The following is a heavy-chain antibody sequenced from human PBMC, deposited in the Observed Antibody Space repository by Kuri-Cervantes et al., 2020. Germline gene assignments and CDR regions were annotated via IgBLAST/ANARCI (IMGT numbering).Heavy chain of an antibody. D-gene: IGHD2-15*01. CDR1: GYTFTSYY. V-gene: IGHV1-46*01. CDR3: ARVVAATDNWFDP. Sequence: ASVKVSCKASGYTFTSYYMHWVRQAPGQGLEWMGIINPSGGSTSYAQKFQGRVTMTRNTSISTAYMELSSLRSEDTAVYYCARVVAATDNWFDPWGQGTLVTVSS. J-gene: IGHJ5*02. CDR2: INPSGGST.